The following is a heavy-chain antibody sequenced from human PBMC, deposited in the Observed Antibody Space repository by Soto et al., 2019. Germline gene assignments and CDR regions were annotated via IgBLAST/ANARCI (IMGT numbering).Heavy chain of an antibody. CDR3: SFKESTTVTTLEY. D-gene: IGHD4-17*01. CDR2: MQRKLDGGTT. J-gene: IGHJ4*01. Sequence: PGGSLRLSCEASVFRFNNAWLSLIRHASGKGLEWVGRMQRKLDGGTTDYATPVKGRFPISRDDSKNTLYLQMNSLKTEDTALYYGSFKESTTVTTLEYWGHGTLVTVSS. V-gene: IGHV3-15*01. CDR1: VFRFNNAW.